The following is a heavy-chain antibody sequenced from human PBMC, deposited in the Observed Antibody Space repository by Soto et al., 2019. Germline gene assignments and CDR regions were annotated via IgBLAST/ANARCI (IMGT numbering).Heavy chain of an antibody. J-gene: IGHJ5*02. CDR1: GGSISSGGYY. D-gene: IGHD4-17*01. CDR3: ARDYDYGDYVWFDP. V-gene: IGHV4-31*03. Sequence: PSETLSLTCTASGGSISSGGYYWSWIRQHPGKGLEWIGYIYYSGSTYYNPSLKSRVTISVDTSKNQFSLKLSSVTAADTAVYYCARDYDYGDYVWFDPWGQGTLVTVSS. CDR2: IYYSGST.